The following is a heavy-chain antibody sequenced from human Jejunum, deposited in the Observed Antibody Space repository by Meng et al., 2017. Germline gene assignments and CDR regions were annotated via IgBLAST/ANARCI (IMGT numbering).Heavy chain of an antibody. D-gene: IGHD3-10*01. V-gene: IGHV4-30-4*01. CDR2: IQYSGTT. Sequence: QVQLQQSGPGLVKPSQTLSLTCTVSGGSITSNDYYCSWIRQPPGKGLEWIGFIQYSGTTYYSPSLKSRVTISIDTSKNQFSLKLSSVTAADTAVYYCARHLSGSGTWVFDSWGQGILVTVSS. CDR3: ARHLSGSGTWVFDS. J-gene: IGHJ4*02. CDR1: GGSITSNDYY.